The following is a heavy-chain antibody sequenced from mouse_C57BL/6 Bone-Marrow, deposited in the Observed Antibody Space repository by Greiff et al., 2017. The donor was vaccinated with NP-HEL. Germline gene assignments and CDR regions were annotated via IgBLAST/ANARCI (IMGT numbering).Heavy chain of an antibody. V-gene: IGHV1-64*01. CDR3: ARSITTGGGYYFDY. D-gene: IGHD1-1*01. J-gene: IGHJ2*01. Sequence: VQLQQPGAELVKPGASVKLSCKASGYTFTSYWMHWVKQRPGQGLEWIGMIHPNSGSTNYNEKFKSKATLTVDKSSSTAYMQLSSLTSEDSAVYYCARSITTGGGYYFDYWGQGTTLTVSS. CDR2: IHPNSGST. CDR1: GYTFTSYW.